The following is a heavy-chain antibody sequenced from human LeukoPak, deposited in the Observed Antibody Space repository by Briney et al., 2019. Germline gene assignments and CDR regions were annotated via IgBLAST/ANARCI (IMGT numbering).Heavy chain of an antibody. CDR1: GFIFNNYA. J-gene: IGHJ4*02. CDR3: AKDNRRHYTSGPNPDSLH. D-gene: IGHD6-19*01. Sequence: GGSLRLSCAGSGFIFNNYAMHGVRQPPGKGLEWVSGISWNSGTIDYADSVRGRFTISRDNAKNSLYLQMDSLRVEDTAFYYCAKDNRRHYTSGPNPDSLHWGQGALVTVSS. CDR2: ISWNSGTI. V-gene: IGHV3-9*01.